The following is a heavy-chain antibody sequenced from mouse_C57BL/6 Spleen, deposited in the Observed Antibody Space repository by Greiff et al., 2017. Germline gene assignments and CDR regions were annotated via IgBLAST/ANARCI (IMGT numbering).Heavy chain of an antibody. CDR1: GYTFTSYW. J-gene: IGHJ4*01. CDR2: IHPDSGST. D-gene: IGHD1-1*01. CDR3: ARAVVAYEGDYYAMDY. V-gene: IGHV1-64*01. Sequence: QVQLQQPGAELVKPGASVKLSCKASGYTFTSYWMHWVKQRPGQGLEWIGMIHPDSGSTNYNEKFKGKATLTVDKSSSTAYMQLSSLTSEDSAVYYCARAVVAYEGDYYAMDYWGQGTSVTVSS.